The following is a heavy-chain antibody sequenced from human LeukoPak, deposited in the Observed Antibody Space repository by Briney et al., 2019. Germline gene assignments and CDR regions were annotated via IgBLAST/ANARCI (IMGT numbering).Heavy chain of an antibody. CDR1: GFIFSGYA. CDR2: ITNNGGST. Sequence: GGSLRLSCAASGFIFSGYAMHWVRQAPGKGLEYVSAITNNGGSTYYADSVKGRFTISRDKSKNTLYLQMGSLRAEDMAVYHCARVGVARAFDIWGQGTMVTVSS. J-gene: IGHJ3*02. CDR3: ARVGVARAFDI. V-gene: IGHV3-64*02.